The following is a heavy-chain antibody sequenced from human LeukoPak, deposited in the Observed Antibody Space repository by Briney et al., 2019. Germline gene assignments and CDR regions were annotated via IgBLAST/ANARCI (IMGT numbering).Heavy chain of an antibody. CDR1: GYRFSNYW. D-gene: IGHD2-15*01. CDR2: IYPGDSDI. V-gene: IGHV5-51*01. J-gene: IGHJ5*02. Sequence: GESLQISCKGSGYRFSNYWIGWVRHMTGKGLEWMGMIYPGDSDIRYSPSFQGQVTISADKSISTAYLQWSSLKASDTAMYYCARQEYCSGGSCYTWFDPWGQGTLVTVSS. CDR3: ARQEYCSGGSCYTWFDP.